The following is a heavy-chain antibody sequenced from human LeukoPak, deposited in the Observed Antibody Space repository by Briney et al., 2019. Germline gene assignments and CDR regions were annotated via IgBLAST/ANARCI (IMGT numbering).Heavy chain of an antibody. CDR3: AREGDGDYGYYFDY. Sequence: PSETLSLTCTVSGGSISSYYWSWIRQPAGKGLEWIGRIYTSESTNYNPSLKSRVTISVDKSKNQFSLKLSSVTAADTAVYYCAREGDGDYGYYFDYWGQGTLVTVSS. V-gene: IGHV4-4*07. CDR1: GGSISSYY. J-gene: IGHJ4*02. D-gene: IGHD4-17*01. CDR2: IYTSEST.